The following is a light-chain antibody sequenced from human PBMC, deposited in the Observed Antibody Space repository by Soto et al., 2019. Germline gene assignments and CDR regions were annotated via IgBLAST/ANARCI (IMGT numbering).Light chain of an antibody. CDR1: QDIGNF. J-gene: IGKJ4*01. CDR3: QKCKVAPFT. Sequence: EIQMTQSPSSLSAFVGYRVTITCRASQDIGNFLAWYQQKPGKVPKLLIYAASTLQSGVPSRFSGSGSGTDFTLTISSLQPEDVATYYCQKCKVAPFTFGGGTKVAIK. V-gene: IGKV1-27*01. CDR2: AAS.